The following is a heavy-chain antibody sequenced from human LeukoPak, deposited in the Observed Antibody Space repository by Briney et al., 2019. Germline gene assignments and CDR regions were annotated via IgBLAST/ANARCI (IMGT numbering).Heavy chain of an antibody. CDR2: IWYDGSNK. Sequence: GGSLRLSCAASGFTFSSYGMHWVRQAPGKGLEWVAVIWYDGSNKYYADSVKGRFTISRDNSKNTLYLQMNSLRAEDTAVYYWARAGYSRGGAHFDYGGKGTLVTVSP. J-gene: IGHJ4*02. CDR1: GFTFSSYG. CDR3: ARAGYSRGGAHFDY. V-gene: IGHV3-33*01. D-gene: IGHD6-19*01.